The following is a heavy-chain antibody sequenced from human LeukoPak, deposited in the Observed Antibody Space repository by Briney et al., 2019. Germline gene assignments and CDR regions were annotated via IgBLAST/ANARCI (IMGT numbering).Heavy chain of an antibody. V-gene: IGHV3-7*01. D-gene: IGHD5-18*01. Sequence: GGSLRLSCAASGFTFSSYWMSWVRQAPGKGPEWVANIKKDGSEKYYVDSVKGRFTISRDSAKTSLYLQMISLRAGDTAVYYCARHLSGVTGYTYGRGIDYWGQGTLVTVSS. J-gene: IGHJ4*02. CDR2: IKKDGSEK. CDR1: GFTFSSYW. CDR3: ARHLSGVTGYTYGRGIDY.